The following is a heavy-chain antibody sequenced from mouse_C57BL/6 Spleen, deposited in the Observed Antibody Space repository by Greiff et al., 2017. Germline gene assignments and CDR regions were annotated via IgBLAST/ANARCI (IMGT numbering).Heavy chain of an antibody. CDR3: ARGTTVHCFDY. V-gene: IGHV1-55*01. D-gene: IGHD1-1*01. J-gene: IGHJ2*01. Sequence: QVQLQQPGAELVKPGASVKLSCKASGYTFTSYWINWVKQRPGQGLEWIGDIYPGSGSTNYNEKFKSKATLTVDTSSSTAYMQLSSLTSEDSAVYNGARGTTVHCFDYWGQGTTLTVSS. CDR1: GYTFTSYW. CDR2: IYPGSGST.